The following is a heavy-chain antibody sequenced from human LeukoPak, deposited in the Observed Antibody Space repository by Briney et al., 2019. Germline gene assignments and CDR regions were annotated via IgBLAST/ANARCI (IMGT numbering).Heavy chain of an antibody. D-gene: IGHD3-22*01. V-gene: IGHV1-18*01. CDR2: ISAYSGNT. Sequence: ASVKVSCKASGYTFTSYGISWVRQAPGQGLEWMGWISAYSGNTNYAQKLQDRVTMTTDTSTNTAYLELRRLRSDDTAVYYCPLNTLSSGYMDAFDIWGQGTMVTVSS. J-gene: IGHJ3*02. CDR3: PLNTLSSGYMDAFDI. CDR1: GYTFTSYG.